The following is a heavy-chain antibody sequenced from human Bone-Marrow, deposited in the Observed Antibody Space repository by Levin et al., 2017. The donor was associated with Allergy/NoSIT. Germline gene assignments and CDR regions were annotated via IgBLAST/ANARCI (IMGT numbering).Heavy chain of an antibody. J-gene: IGHJ3*02. CDR3: ARDRGAFDI. CDR1: GFTFSSYA. Sequence: GALRLSCAASGFTFSSYAMHWVRQAPGKGLEWVAVISYDGSNKYYADSVKGRFTISRDNSKNTLYLQMNSLRAEDTAVYYCARDRGAFDIWGQGTMVTVSS. V-gene: IGHV3-30-3*01. CDR2: ISYDGSNK.